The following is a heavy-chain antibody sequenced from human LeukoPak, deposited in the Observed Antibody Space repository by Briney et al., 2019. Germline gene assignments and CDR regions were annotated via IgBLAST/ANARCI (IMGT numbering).Heavy chain of an antibody. D-gene: IGHD1-26*01. CDR2: IIPIFGTA. CDR1: GGTFSSYA. CDR3: ASLAGAGPDAFDI. J-gene: IGHJ3*02. V-gene: IGHV1-69*01. Sequence: HRASVNVSCKASGGTFSSYAISWVRQAPGQGLEWMGGIIPIFGTANYAQKFQGRVTITADESTSTAYMELSSLRSEDTAVYYCASLAGAGPDAFDIWGQGTMVTVSS.